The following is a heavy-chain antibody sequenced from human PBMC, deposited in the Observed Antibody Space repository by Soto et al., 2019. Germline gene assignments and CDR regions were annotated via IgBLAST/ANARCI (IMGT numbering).Heavy chain of an antibody. V-gene: IGHV1-58*01. D-gene: IGHD3-22*01. CDR3: AADGHVGAEVEPPPYYYDSSGYSRPFDY. Sequence: GASVKVSCKASGFTFTSSAVQWVRQAREQRLEWIGWIVVGSGNTNYAQKFQERVTITRDMSTSTAYMELSSLRSEDTAVYYCAADGHVGAEVEPPPYYYDSSGYSRPFDYWGQGTLVTVSS. CDR1: GFTFTSSA. J-gene: IGHJ4*02. CDR2: IVVGSGNT.